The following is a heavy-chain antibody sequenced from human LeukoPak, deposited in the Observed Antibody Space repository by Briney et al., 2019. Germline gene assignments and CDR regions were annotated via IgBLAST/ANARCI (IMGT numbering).Heavy chain of an antibody. CDR3: TRSSGYSSGWYHDY. CDR2: IRSKPYGGTT. Sequence: PGRSLRLSCTASGFTFGDYAMSWVRQAPGKGLEWVGFIRSKPYGGTTEYAASVKGRFTISRDDSKSIAYLQMNSLKTDDPAVYYCTRSSGYSSGWYHDYWGQGTLVTVSS. J-gene: IGHJ4*02. V-gene: IGHV3-49*04. CDR1: GFTFGDYA. D-gene: IGHD6-19*01.